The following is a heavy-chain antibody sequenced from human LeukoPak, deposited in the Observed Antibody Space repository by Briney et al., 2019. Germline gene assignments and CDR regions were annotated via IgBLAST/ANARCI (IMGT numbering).Heavy chain of an antibody. CDR3: ARGPYSSNWYVDY. V-gene: IGHV3-48*03. CDR2: ISRTGNSI. D-gene: IGHD6-13*01. CDR1: GFTLTSYE. J-gene: IGHJ4*02. Sequence: GGSLRLSCAASGFTLTSYEMNWDRLARGKGLEWISYISRTGNSIYYADTANARFTVSRDSAKNSLYLQMNSLRAEDTAVYYCARGPYSSNWYVDYWGQGALFSDAS.